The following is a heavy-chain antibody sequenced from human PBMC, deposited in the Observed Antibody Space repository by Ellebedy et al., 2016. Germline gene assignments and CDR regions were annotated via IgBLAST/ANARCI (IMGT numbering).Heavy chain of an antibody. Sequence: SETLSLTCTVSGGSISSGTYQWGWIRQPPGKGLEWIGNIFHSGSTYYNPSLKTRVTISVDTSKNQFSLKLSSVTAADTAVHYYARRISTGYFDYWGQGTLVTVSS. D-gene: IGHD1-14*01. J-gene: IGHJ4*02. CDR2: IFHSGST. V-gene: IGHV4-39*07. CDR3: ARRISTGYFDY. CDR1: GGSISSGTYQ.